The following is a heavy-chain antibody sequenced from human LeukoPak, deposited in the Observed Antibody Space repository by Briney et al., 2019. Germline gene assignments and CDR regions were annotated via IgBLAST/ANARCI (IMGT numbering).Heavy chain of an antibody. Sequence: PGGSLRLSCAAPGFTFSRSAMSWVRQAPGKGLEWVANINQHGTDKYYVDSVRGRFTISRDNAKNSLYLQMNSLRAEDTAVYYCAANGGPFDFWGQGTLVTVSS. CDR2: INQHGTDK. CDR1: GFTFSRSA. J-gene: IGHJ4*02. V-gene: IGHV3-7*05. CDR3: AANGGPFDF. D-gene: IGHD4-23*01.